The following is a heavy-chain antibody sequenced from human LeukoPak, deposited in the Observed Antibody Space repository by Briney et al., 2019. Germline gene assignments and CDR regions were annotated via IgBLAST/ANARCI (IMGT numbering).Heavy chain of an antibody. V-gene: IGHV3-9*01. CDR3: AKEGHSGRALGKPLDY. CDR1: GFTFDDYA. J-gene: IGHJ4*02. D-gene: IGHD1-26*01. Sequence: GRSLRLSCAPSGFTFDDYAMHWVRQAPGKGLEWVSGISWNSGSIGYADSVKGRFTISRDNAKNSLYLQMNSLRAEDTALYYCAKEGHSGRALGKPLDYWGQGTLVTVSS. CDR2: ISWNSGSI.